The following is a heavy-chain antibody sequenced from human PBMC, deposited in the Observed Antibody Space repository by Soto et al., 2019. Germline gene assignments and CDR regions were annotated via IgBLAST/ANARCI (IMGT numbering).Heavy chain of an antibody. CDR1: GFPFSPAW. V-gene: IGHV3-15*07. CDR3: ISPQAFSSGRAL. Sequence: EVQLVESGGGLITPGGSLRLSCEASGFPFSPAWMNWVRQAPGKGLEWVGLIKSQGGGGTAHSAAPVKGRFTISRDASRHALSLQLTSLNPEDTALYYCISPQAFSSGRALWGPRTTVPVSS. J-gene: IGHJ6*02. CDR2: IKSQGGGGTA.